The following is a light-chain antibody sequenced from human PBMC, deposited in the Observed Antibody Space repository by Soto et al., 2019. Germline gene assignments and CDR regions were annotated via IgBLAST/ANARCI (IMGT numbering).Light chain of an antibody. Sequence: DIVMTQSPDSLAVSLGERATINCKSSQSVIYSANNKNCFAWYQQKPGQPPRLLIHTASFRATGVPARFSGSGSNTDFTLTISSLEPEDVAVYYCQERGAWPRATFGGGTKVDIK. V-gene: IGKV4-1*01. J-gene: IGKJ4*01. CDR1: QSVIYSANNKNC. CDR2: TAS. CDR3: QERGAWPRAT.